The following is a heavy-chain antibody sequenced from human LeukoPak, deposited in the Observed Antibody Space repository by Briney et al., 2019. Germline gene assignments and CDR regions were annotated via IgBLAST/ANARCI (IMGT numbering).Heavy chain of an antibody. CDR2: INWNGGST. V-gene: IGHV3-20*04. J-gene: IGHJ4*02. D-gene: IGHD3-22*01. CDR3: ARGSGDYDSSGYYGY. Sequence: GGSLRLSCAASGFTFDDSGMSWVRQAPGKGLEWVPGINWNGGSTGYADSVKGRFTISRDNAKNSLYLQMNSLRAEDTALYYCARGSGDYDSSGYYGYWGQGTLVTVSS. CDR1: GFTFDDSG.